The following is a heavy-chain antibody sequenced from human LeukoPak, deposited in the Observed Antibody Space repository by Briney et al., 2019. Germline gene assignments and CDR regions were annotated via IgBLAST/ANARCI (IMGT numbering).Heavy chain of an antibody. CDR3: AKAGVRWD. CDR1: GFTFSNYW. D-gene: IGHD3-10*01. CDR2: IKQDGSEK. Sequence: GGSLRLSCAASGFTFSNYWMTWIRQAPGKGLEWVATIKQDGSEKYYADSVKGRFTISRDNAKNSLYLQMNSLRAEDTALYYCAKAGVRWDWGQGTLVTVSS. J-gene: IGHJ4*02. V-gene: IGHV3-7*03.